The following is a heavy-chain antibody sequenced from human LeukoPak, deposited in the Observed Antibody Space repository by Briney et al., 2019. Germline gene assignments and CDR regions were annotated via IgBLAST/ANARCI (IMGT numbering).Heavy chain of an antibody. Sequence: PSETLSLTCTVSGGSISSGGYYWSWIRQHPGKGLEWIGYIYYSGSTYYNPSLKSRVTISVDTSKNQFSLKLSSVTAADTAVYYCARVIVVVPAATALGANWFDPWGQGTLVTVSS. D-gene: IGHD2-2*01. CDR3: ARVIVVVPAATALGANWFDP. J-gene: IGHJ5*02. CDR1: GGSISSGGYY. CDR2: IYYSGST. V-gene: IGHV4-31*03.